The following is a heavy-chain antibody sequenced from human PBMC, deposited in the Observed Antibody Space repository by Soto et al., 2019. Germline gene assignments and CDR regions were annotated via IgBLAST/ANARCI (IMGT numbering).Heavy chain of an antibody. CDR1: GFRFSTYA. D-gene: IGHD6-6*01. J-gene: IGHJ4*02. CDR2: MIGSGGGT. Sequence: ELQLLEAGGGLVQPGGDLRLSCATSGFRFSTYAVTWVRQAPGKGLERVSGMIGSGGGTYYTYSVKGRFTISRDNSQSTLDLQMNSLRVEDAAVYFCAKARSITAYQTPAFDYWGQGTLVTVSS. V-gene: IGHV3-23*01. CDR3: AKARSITAYQTPAFDY.